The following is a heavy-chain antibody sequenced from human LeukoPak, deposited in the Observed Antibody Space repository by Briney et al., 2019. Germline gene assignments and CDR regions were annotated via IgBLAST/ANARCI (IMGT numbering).Heavy chain of an antibody. Sequence: PGGSLRLSCTASGFTFITYWIHWVRQAPGKGLVWVSQIKFDGTLASYADSVKGRFTISIDNANNTLYLQMNSLGTEDTAVYYCVTGHYDSRMYFDLWGRGTLVTVSS. J-gene: IGHJ2*01. D-gene: IGHD3-16*01. CDR3: VTGHYDSRMYFDL. CDR1: GFTFITYW. V-gene: IGHV3-74*01. CDR2: IKFDGTLA.